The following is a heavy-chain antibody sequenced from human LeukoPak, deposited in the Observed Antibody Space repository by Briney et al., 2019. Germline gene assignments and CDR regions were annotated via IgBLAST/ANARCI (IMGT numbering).Heavy chain of an antibody. CDR2: INPNSGGT. J-gene: IGHJ4*02. CDR3: ARSLVGASLLNY. V-gene: IGHV1-2*02. D-gene: IGHD1-26*01. Sequence: ASVKVSCKASGYTFTGYYMHWVRQAPVQGLEWMGWINPNSGGTNYAQKFQGRVTMTRDTSISTAYMELSRLRSDDTAVYYCARSLVGASLLNYWGQGTLVTVSS. CDR1: GYTFTGYY.